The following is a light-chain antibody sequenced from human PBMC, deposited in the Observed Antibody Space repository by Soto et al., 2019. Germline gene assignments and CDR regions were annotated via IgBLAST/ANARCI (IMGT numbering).Light chain of an antibody. CDR1: QSVSSSY. CDR3: QQNATFT. J-gene: IGKJ3*01. CDR2: GAS. Sequence: EIVLTQSPGTLSLSPGERATLSCRASQSVSSSYFAWYQQTPGQAPRLLIYGASSRATGIPDRFSGSGSGIALTITISRLEAVDFAEYYCQQNATFTFGPGTKVDIK. V-gene: IGKV3-20*01.